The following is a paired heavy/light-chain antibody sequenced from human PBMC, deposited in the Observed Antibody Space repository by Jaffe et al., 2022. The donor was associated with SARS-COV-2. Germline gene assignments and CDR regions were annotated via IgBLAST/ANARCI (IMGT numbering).Light chain of an antibody. CDR3: MQALQTRT. CDR1: HSLLYSDGNHY. CDR2: MGS. Sequence: DIVMTQSPLSLPVTPGESASISCRSSHSLLYSDGNHYLDWYLQKPGQSPQLLIYMGSSRAAGVPDRFSGSGSGTDFTLTISRVQAEDVGVYYCMQALQTRTFGQGTKVEIK. J-gene: IGKJ1*01. V-gene: IGKV2-28*01.
Heavy chain of an antibody. Sequence: QVQLQESGPGLVKPSETLSLTCTVSGGSISPYYWSWIRQPPGKGLEYIGYISYSGTTNYNPSLQSRVTISVDTSKNQFSLKLSSVTAADTAVYYCAKLGMASISYRYHSLDVWGKGTTVTVSS. V-gene: IGHV4-59*01. D-gene: IGHD3-16*01. CDR2: ISYSGTT. CDR1: GGSISPYY. CDR3: AKLGMASISYRYHSLDV. J-gene: IGHJ6*03.